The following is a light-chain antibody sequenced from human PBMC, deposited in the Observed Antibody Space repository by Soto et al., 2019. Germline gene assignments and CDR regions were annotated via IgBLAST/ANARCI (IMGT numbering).Light chain of an antibody. CDR3: QQYYTTTLT. CDR2: WAS. CDR1: QSVLCSSNNKNF. Sequence: DIVMTQSPDSLTVSLGERATINCKSSQSVLCSSNNKNFLAWYQQRPGQPPKLXIYWASTRESGVPDRFSGSGSGTDFTLTISSLQAEDVAVYYCQQYYTTTLTFGGGTKVDIK. V-gene: IGKV4-1*01. J-gene: IGKJ4*01.